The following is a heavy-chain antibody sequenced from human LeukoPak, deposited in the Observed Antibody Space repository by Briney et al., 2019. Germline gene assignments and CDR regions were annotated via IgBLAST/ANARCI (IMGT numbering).Heavy chain of an antibody. Sequence: SQTLSLTCTVSGGSISSGGYYWSWLRQHPGKGLEWIGYIYYSGSTYYNPSLKSQLTISVDTSKNQFSLKLSSVTAADTAVYYCARAQSYSSSWYDYWGQGTLVTVSS. CDR2: IYYSGST. CDR3: ARAQSYSSSWYDY. D-gene: IGHD6-13*01. J-gene: IGHJ4*02. V-gene: IGHV4-31*01. CDR1: GGSISSGGYY.